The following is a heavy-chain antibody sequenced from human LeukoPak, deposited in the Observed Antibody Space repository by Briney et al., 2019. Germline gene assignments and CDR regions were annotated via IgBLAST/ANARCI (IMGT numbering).Heavy chain of an antibody. CDR1: GFTFSTYA. CDR2: ISFDGSNT. CDR3: AKDRTGIALAGMFFDV. D-gene: IGHD6-19*01. Sequence: PGGSLRLSCVASGFTFSTYAMHWVRQAPGKGLEWVAVISFDGSNTYYADSVKGRFTISRDNSKSTLDLQMNSLRAEDTALYCCAKDRTGIALAGMFFDVWGQGTLVTVSS. J-gene: IGHJ4*02. V-gene: IGHV3-30-3*01.